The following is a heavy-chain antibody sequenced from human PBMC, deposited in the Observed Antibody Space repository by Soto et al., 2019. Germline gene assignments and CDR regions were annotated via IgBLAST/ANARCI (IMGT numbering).Heavy chain of an antibody. CDR3: ARKSGSVSHFLEWSGYYDMDV. V-gene: IGHV3-21*01. CDR2: ISSDGSYI. Sequence: GGSLRLSCAVSGFTFSSYSMNWVRQAPGKGLEWVSSISSDGSYIFYADSVKGRFTISRDNSKNTLSLQMNSLRGEDTAVFYCARKSGSVSHFLEWSGYYDMDVWGRGTTVTVSS. CDR1: GFTFSSYS. J-gene: IGHJ6*03. D-gene: IGHD3-3*01.